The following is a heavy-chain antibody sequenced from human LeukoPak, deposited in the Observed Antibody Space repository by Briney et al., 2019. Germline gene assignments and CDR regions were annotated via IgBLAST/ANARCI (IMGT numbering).Heavy chain of an antibody. CDR3: AKVLTIGVADADH. Sequence: GGSLRLSCAASGFPFSNYWMTWVRQAPGKGLEWVSGISGGGDDTYYADSMKGRFTISRDNSKNTLYLQMNSLRAEDTAVYYCAKVLTIGVADADHWGQGTLVTVSS. CDR2: ISGGGDDT. V-gene: IGHV3-23*01. CDR1: GFPFSNYW. J-gene: IGHJ5*02. D-gene: IGHD6-19*01.